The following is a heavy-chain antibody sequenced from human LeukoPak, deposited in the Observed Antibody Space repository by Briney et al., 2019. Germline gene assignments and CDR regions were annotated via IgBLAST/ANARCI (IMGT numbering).Heavy chain of an antibody. CDR2: INHSGST. CDR3: ARVAWEMATITFDY. J-gene: IGHJ4*02. CDR1: GGSFSGYY. Sequence: PSETLSLTCAVYGGSFSGYYWSWIRQPPGKGLEWIGEINHSGSTNYNPSLKSRVTISVDTSKNQFSLKLSSVTAADTAVYYCARVAWEMATITFDYWGQGTLVTVSS. V-gene: IGHV4-34*01. D-gene: IGHD5-24*01.